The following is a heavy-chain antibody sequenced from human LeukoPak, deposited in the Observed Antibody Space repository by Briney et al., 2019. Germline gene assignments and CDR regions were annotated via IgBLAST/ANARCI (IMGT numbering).Heavy chain of an antibody. Sequence: GASVKVSCKASGYTFSNYAMNWVRQAPGQGLEWMGWINTITGNSTYAQGFTGRFVLSLDTSASTAYLQINSLKAGDTAVYYCARRGVFGYSHDLWGRGTLITVSS. J-gene: IGHJ2*01. V-gene: IGHV7-4-1*02. CDR2: INTITGNS. D-gene: IGHD5-18*01. CDR1: GYTFSNYA. CDR3: ARRGVFGYSHDL.